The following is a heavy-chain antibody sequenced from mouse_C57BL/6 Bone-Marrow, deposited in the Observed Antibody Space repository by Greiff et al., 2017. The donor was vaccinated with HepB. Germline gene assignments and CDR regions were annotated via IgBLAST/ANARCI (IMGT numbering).Heavy chain of an antibody. J-gene: IGHJ3*01. CDR1: GYTFTSYW. D-gene: IGHD1-1*01. CDR2: IDPNSGGT. V-gene: IGHV1-72*01. CDR3: ERSGGIYYYGSSHERFAY. Sequence: VQLQQPGAELVKPGASVKLSCKASGYTFTSYWMHWVKQRPGRGLEWIGRIDPNSGGTKYTEKFKSKATLTVDKPSSTAYIQLSSLTSEDSAVYYCERSGGIYYYGSSHERFAYWGQGTLITVSA.